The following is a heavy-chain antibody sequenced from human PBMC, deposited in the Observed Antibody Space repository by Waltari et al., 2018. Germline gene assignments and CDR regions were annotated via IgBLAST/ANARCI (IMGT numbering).Heavy chain of an antibody. Sequence: QVQLQQWGAGLLKPSDTLSLTCAVYGGSFSDSYWSWLRQPPGKGLEWIGEINHSGSTNYNPSLKSRVTISVDTSKNQFSLKLTSVTAADTAVYYCASAYYYDSSGYYRWGQGTLVTVSS. D-gene: IGHD3-22*01. J-gene: IGHJ4*02. V-gene: IGHV4-34*01. CDR1: GGSFSDSY. CDR3: ASAYYYDSSGYYR. CDR2: INHSGST.